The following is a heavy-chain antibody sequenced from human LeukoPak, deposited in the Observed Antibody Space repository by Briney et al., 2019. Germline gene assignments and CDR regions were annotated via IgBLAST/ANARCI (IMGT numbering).Heavy chain of an antibody. Sequence: NPSETLSLTCAVYGGSFSGYYWSWIRQPPGKGLEWIGEINHSGSTNYNPSLKSRVTIPVDTSKNQFSLKLSSVTAADTAVYYCARGSYYYGSGSYYNQGAPLNWFDPWGQGTLVTVSS. V-gene: IGHV4-34*01. J-gene: IGHJ5*02. D-gene: IGHD3-10*01. CDR3: ARGSYYYGSGSYYNQGAPLNWFDP. CDR2: INHSGST. CDR1: GGSFSGYY.